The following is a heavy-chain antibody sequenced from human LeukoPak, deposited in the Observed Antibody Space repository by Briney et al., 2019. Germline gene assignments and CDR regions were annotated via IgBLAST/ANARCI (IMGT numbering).Heavy chain of an antibody. Sequence: GGSLRLSCAASGFTFTSYAMSWVRQAPGKGLDWVSAISGSGGSTYYTDSVKGRFTISRDSSTSTLYLQMSSLRAEDTAIYYCAKDPPCSSTTCYDFFEYWGQGTLVTVSS. CDR1: GFTFTSYA. D-gene: IGHD2-2*01. CDR2: ISGSGGST. CDR3: AKDPPCSSTTCYDFFEY. J-gene: IGHJ4*02. V-gene: IGHV3-23*01.